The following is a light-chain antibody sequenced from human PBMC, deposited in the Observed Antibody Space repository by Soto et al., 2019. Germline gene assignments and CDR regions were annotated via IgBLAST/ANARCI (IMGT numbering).Light chain of an antibody. Sequence: LTQPASVSGSPGQSITISCTGTSSDVGAYDFVSWYQQHPDKAPKLMIYEVSNRPSGVSNRFSGSKSVNTATLTISGPQAEDEADYYCSSYTSSSTRVFGTGTKVTVL. V-gene: IGLV2-14*03. J-gene: IGLJ1*01. CDR3: SSYTSSSTRV. CDR1: SSDVGAYDF. CDR2: EVS.